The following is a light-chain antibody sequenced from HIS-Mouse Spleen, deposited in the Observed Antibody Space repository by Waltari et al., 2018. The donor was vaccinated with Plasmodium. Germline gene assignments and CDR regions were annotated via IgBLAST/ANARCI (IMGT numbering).Light chain of an antibody. CDR2: WAS. Sequence: DIVMTQSPDSLAVSLGERAPINCKSSQRVLYSSNNKNYLAWYQQKPGQPPKLLIYWASTREAGVPDRFSGSGSGTDFTLTISSLQAEDVAVYYCQQYYSTPWTFGQGTRLEIK. CDR1: QRVLYSSNNKNY. CDR3: QQYYSTPWT. J-gene: IGKJ5*01. V-gene: IGKV4-1*01.